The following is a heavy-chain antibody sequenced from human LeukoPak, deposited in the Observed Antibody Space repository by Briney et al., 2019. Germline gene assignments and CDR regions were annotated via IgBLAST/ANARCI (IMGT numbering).Heavy chain of an antibody. D-gene: IGHD3-22*01. V-gene: IGHV3-20*04. CDR1: GFTFDDHA. CDR2: ITWNGGYT. J-gene: IGHJ1*01. CDR3: AGTYYYDSSGCYPEFFQH. Sequence: GGSLRLSCAASGFTFDDHAMHWVRQAPGKGLEWVSGITWNGGYTGYADSVKGRFTISRDNAKNSLYLQMNSLRAEDTALYYCAGTYYYDSSGCYPEFFQHWGQGTLVIISS.